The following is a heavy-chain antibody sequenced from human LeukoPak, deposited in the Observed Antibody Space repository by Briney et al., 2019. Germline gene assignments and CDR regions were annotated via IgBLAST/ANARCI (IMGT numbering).Heavy chain of an antibody. V-gene: IGHV3-7*04. J-gene: IGHJ4*02. CDR3: ARSLTGYRGTHDY. Sequence: HAGGSLRLSCAASGFTFSYYWMSWVRQAPGKGLEWVANIRQDGSDKYYVDSVKGRFTISRDNAKNSLYLQMNSLRAEDTAVYYCARSLTGYRGTHDYWGQGSLVTVSS. D-gene: IGHD3-9*01. CDR1: GFTFSYYW. CDR2: IRQDGSDK.